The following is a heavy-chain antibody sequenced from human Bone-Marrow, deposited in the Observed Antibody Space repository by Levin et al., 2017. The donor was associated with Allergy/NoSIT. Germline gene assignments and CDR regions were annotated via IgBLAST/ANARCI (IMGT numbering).Heavy chain of an antibody. CDR1: GYNFIKYP. J-gene: IGHJ4*02. D-gene: IGHD2-2*01. CDR3: ARDGGYCISTSCYDPSSYLDH. Sequence: ASVKVSCKASGYNFIKYPIHWVRQAPGQRPEWMGWISAGHDKTKYSQKLQGRITISRDTSASTVYMELSSLTSEDTAVYYCARDGGYCISTSCYDPSSYLDHWGQGTLVTVSS. CDR2: ISAGHDKT. V-gene: IGHV1-3*01.